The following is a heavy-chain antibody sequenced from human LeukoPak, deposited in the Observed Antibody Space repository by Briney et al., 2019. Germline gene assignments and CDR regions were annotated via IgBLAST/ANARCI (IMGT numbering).Heavy chain of an antibody. CDR1: GGSISSYY. V-gene: IGHV4-59*01. CDR3: ARDGDGSGWSGY. Sequence: SETLSLTCTVSGGSISSYYWSWIRQPPGKGLEWIGYIYYSGSTNYNPSLKSRVTISVDTSKSQFSLKLSSVTAADTAVYYCARDGDGSGWSGYWGQGTLVTVSS. J-gene: IGHJ4*02. CDR2: IYYSGST. D-gene: IGHD6-19*01.